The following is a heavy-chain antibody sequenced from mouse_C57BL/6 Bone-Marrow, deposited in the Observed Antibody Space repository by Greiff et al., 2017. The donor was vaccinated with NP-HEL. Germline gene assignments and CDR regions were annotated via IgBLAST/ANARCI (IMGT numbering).Heavy chain of an antibody. D-gene: IGHD3-2*02. CDR2: ISNLAYSI. CDR1: GFTFSDYG. J-gene: IGHJ4*01. CDR3: ARFSGYGAMDY. Sequence: EVKLMESGGGLVQPGGSLKLSCAASGFTFSDYGMAWVRQAPRKGPEWVAFISNLAYSIYYADTVTGRFTISRENAKNTLYLEMSSLRSEDTAMYYCARFSGYGAMDYWGQGTSVTVSS. V-gene: IGHV5-15*01.